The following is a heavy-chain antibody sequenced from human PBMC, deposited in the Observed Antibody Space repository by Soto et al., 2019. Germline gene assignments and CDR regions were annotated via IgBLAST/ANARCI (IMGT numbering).Heavy chain of an antibody. V-gene: IGHV3-23*01. CDR2: ISGSCGST. Sequence: EVPLLASGGGLVQPGGSLRLSCAASGFTFSSYAMSWVRQAPGQRLECFSAISGSCGSTYYADSVKGRITISRDKSKNTLYLQLNSLRSEDTAVYGCAKLSRSGYRDYYYMDLWGKGTTV. J-gene: IGHJ6*03. CDR1: GFTFSSYA. D-gene: IGHD6-13*01. CDR3: AKLSRSGYRDYYYMDL.